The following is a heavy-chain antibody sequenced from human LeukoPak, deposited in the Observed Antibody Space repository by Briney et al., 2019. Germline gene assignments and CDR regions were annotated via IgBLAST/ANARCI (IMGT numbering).Heavy chain of an antibody. Sequence: PGGSLRLSCAASGFTVSSNYMSWVRQAPGKGLEWVSVIYSGGSTYYADSVKGRFTISRDNSKNTLYLQMNSLRAEDTAVYYCARAAAGQYYFDYWGQGTLVPVSS. V-gene: IGHV3-53*01. CDR2: IYSGGST. CDR1: GFTVSSNY. CDR3: ARAAAGQYYFDY. D-gene: IGHD6-13*01. J-gene: IGHJ4*02.